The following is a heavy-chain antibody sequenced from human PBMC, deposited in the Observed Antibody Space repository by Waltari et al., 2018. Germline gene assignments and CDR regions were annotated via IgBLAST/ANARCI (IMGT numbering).Heavy chain of an antibody. CDR2: IYHSGST. J-gene: IGHJ4*02. Sequence: QVQLQESGPGLVKPSETLSLTCAVSGYSISSGYYWGWIRQPPGKGLEWIGSIYHSGSTYYNPSLKSRVTISVDTSKNQFSLKLSSVTAADTAVYYSARRLVPWGVFDYWGQGTLVTVSS. CDR3: ARRLVPWGVFDY. D-gene: IGHD3-16*01. CDR1: GYSISSGYY. V-gene: IGHV4-38-2*01.